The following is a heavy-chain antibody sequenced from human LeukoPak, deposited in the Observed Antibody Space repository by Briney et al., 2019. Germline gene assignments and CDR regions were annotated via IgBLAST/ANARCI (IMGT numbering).Heavy chain of an antibody. CDR3: ARDRYYDSSGYRYFQH. V-gene: IGHV1-18*01. Sequence: APVKVSCKASGYTFTSYGISWVRQAPGQGLEWMGWISAYNGNTNYAQKLQGRVTMTTDTSTSTAYMELRSLRSDDTAVYYCARDRYYDSSGYRYFQHWGQGTLVTVSS. D-gene: IGHD3-22*01. CDR1: GYTFTSYG. J-gene: IGHJ1*01. CDR2: ISAYNGNT.